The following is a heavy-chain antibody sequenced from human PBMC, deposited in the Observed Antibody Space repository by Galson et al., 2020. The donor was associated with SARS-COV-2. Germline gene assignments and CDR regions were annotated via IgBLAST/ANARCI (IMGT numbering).Heavy chain of an antibody. D-gene: IGHD5-18*01. CDR3: ARRGIQLWLGRASYWYFDL. CDR2: IDPSDSYT. V-gene: IGHV5-10-1*01. Sequence: GESLKISCKGSGYSFTSYWISWVRQMPGKGLEWMGRIDPSDSYTNYSPSFQGHVTISADKSISTAYLQWSSLKASDTAMYYCARRGIQLWLGRASYWYFDLWGRGTLVTVSS. J-gene: IGHJ2*01. CDR1: GYSFTSYW.